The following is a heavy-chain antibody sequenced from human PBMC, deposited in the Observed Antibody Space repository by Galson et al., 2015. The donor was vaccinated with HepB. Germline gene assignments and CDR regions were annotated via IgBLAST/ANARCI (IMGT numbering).Heavy chain of an antibody. CDR2: ISYDGGNK. J-gene: IGHJ3*02. D-gene: IGHD3-10*01. Sequence: SLRLSCAASGFTSKTHAIHWVRQAPGKGLEWVAVISYDGGNKYYPDSVKGRFTISRDNSKNTLYVQMDSLRAEDTAVYYCARERSYYGSGSRNEAFDIWGQGTMVTVSS. V-gene: IGHV3-30*04. CDR1: GFTSKTHA. CDR3: ARERSYYGSGSRNEAFDI.